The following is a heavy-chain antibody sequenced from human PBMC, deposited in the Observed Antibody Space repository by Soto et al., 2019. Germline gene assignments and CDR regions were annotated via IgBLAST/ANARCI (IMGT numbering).Heavy chain of an antibody. Sequence: GSLRLSFAAAGFTFSSCAMSWVRQAPGKGLEWVSAISGSGGSTYYADSVKGRFTISRDNSKNTLYLQMNSLRAEDTAVYYCAKDGPLTAHYYYYGIEVWGQGTTVTVS. CDR1: GFTFSSCA. D-gene: IGHD1-20*01. V-gene: IGHV3-23*01. CDR3: AKDGPLTAHYYYYGIEV. CDR2: ISGSGGST. J-gene: IGHJ6*02.